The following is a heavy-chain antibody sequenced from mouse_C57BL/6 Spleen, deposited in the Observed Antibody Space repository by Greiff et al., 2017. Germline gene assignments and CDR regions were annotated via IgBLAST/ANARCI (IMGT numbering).Heavy chain of an antibody. CDR2: IDPSDSET. D-gene: IGHD1-1*01. CDR1: GYTFTSYW. J-gene: IGHJ4*01. Sequence: QVQLQQSGAELVRPGSSVKLSCKASGYTFTSYWMHWVKQRPIQGLEWIGNIDPSDSETHYNQKFKDKATLTVDKSSSTAYMQLSSLTSEDSAVYYCARSFTTVAYYAMDYWGQGTSVTVSS. CDR3: ARSFTTVAYYAMDY. V-gene: IGHV1-52*01.